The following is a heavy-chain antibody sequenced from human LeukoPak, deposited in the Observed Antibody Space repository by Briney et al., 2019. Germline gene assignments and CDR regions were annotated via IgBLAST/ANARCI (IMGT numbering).Heavy chain of an antibody. V-gene: IGHV1-24*01. Sequence: ASVKVSCKVSGYTLTELSMHWVRQAPGKGLEWMGGFDPEDGETIYAQKFQGRVTMTEDISTDTAYMELSSLRSEDTAVYYCAVGYCTNGVCYTIGYWGQGTLVTVSS. CDR2: FDPEDGET. J-gene: IGHJ4*02. CDR3: AVGYCTNGVCYTIGY. D-gene: IGHD2-8*01. CDR1: GYTLTELS.